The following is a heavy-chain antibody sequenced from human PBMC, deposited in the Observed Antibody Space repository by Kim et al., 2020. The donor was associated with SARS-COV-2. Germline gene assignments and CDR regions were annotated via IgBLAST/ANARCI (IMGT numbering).Heavy chain of an antibody. CDR2: ISSSSSYI. D-gene: IGHD3-22*01. CDR3: AREIRNYYDYDD. V-gene: IGHV3-21*01. Sequence: GGSLRLSCAASGFTFSSYSMNWVRQAPGKGLEWVSSISSSSSYIYYADSVKGRFTISRDNANNSLYLQMNSLRAEDTAVYYCAREIRNYYDYDDWGQGTLVTVSS. J-gene: IGHJ4*02. CDR1: GFTFSSYS.